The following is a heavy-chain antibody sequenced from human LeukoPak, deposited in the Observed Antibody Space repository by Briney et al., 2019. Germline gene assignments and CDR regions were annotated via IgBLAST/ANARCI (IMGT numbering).Heavy chain of an antibody. CDR3: ARSAYYDFWSGYYEDYYYYYMDV. D-gene: IGHD3-3*01. Sequence: ASVKVSCKASGYTFSSYDINWVRQATGQGREWMGIINPSGGSTSYAQKFQGRVTMTRDTSISTAYMELSRLRSDDTAVYYCARSAYYDFWSGYYEDYYYYYMDVWGKGTTVTVSS. J-gene: IGHJ6*03. CDR2: INPSGGST. V-gene: IGHV1-46*01. CDR1: GYTFSSYD.